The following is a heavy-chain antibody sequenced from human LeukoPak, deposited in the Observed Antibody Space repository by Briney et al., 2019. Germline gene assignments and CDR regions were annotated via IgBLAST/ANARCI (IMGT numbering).Heavy chain of an antibody. V-gene: IGHV3-23*01. CDR1: GFTFSSYA. J-gene: IGHJ5*02. CDR3: AKDGRTGGPRITIFGVVTRWFDP. D-gene: IGHD3-3*01. Sequence: GSLRLSCAASGFTFSSYAMSWVRQAPGKGLEWVSAISGSGGSTYYADSVKGRFTISRDNSKNTLYLQMNSLRAEDTAVYYCAKDGRTGGPRITIFGVVTRWFDPWGQGTLVTVPS. CDR2: ISGSGGST.